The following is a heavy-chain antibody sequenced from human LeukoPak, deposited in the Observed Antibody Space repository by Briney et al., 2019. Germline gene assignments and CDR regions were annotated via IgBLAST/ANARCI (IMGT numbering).Heavy chain of an antibody. V-gene: IGHV3-74*01. J-gene: IGHJ4*02. D-gene: IGHD3-22*01. CDR2: INSDGSRT. CDR3: AREARTYYYDSSGYPDY. Sequence: GGSLRLSCAASGFTFSSYWMHWVRQAPGKGLVWVSRINSDGSRTSYADSVKGRFTISRDNAKNTLYLQMNSLRAEDTAVYYCAREARTYYYDSSGYPDYWGQGTLVTVSS. CDR1: GFTFSSYW.